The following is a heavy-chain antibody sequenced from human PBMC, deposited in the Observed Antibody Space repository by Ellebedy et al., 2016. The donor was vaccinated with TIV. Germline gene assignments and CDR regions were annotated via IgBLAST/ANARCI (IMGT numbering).Heavy chain of an antibody. CDR3: ASRESVGVGEVALDY. D-gene: IGHD3-10*01. Sequence: AASVKVSCKASGYTFTSGGMRWVRQAPGHGLEWMGWINTYTGSTNYAQQLHGRVTMTRDKSTSTAYMVLRSLRSDDTAIYYRASRESVGVGEVALDYWGQGTLVTVSS. CDR1: GYTFTSGG. V-gene: IGHV1-18*04. J-gene: IGHJ4*02. CDR2: INTYTGST.